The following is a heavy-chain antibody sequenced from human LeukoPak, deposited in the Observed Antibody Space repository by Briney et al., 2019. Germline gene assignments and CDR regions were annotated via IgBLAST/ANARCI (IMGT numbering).Heavy chain of an antibody. CDR2: FSYSGTT. V-gene: IGHV4-59*11. Sequence: SETLSLTCTVSGASISSHYWSWIRQPPGKGLEWIAYFSYSGTTNSNTSLKSRVTISVDKSRNQFSLRLASVPAADTAVYYCASRLYDSARNFDYWGQGTRV. D-gene: IGHD3-22*01. CDR1: GASISSHY. J-gene: IGHJ4*02. CDR3: ASRLYDSARNFDY.